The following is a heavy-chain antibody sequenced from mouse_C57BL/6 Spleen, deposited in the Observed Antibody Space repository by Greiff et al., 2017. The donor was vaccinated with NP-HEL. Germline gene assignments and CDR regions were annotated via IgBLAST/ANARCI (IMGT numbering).Heavy chain of an antibody. CDR2: INPSSGYT. V-gene: IGHV1-7*01. D-gene: IGHD1-1*01. J-gene: IGHJ4*01. Sequence: VQLQQSGAELAKPGASVKLSCKASGYTFTSYWMHWVKQRPGQGLEWIGYINPSSGYTKYNQKFKDKATLTADKSSRTAYMQLRSLTYDDSAVYYCARYLDYYGSSYEAMDYWGQGTSVTVSS. CDR1: GYTFTSYW. CDR3: ARYLDYYGSSYEAMDY.